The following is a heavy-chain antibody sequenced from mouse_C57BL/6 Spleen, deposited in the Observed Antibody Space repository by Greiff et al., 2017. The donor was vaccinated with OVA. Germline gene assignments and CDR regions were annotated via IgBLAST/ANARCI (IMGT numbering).Heavy chain of an antibody. J-gene: IGHJ4*01. CDR3: ARYRIPRYGYAMDY. CDR1: GFTFTDYY. D-gene: IGHD1-1*02. CDR2: IRNKANGYTT. Sequence: EVQLQESGGGLVQPGGSLSLSCAASGFTFTDYYMSWVRQPPGKALEWLGFIRNKANGYTTEYSASVKGRFTISRDNSQSILYLQMNALRAEDRATYYCARYRIPRYGYAMDYWGQGTSVTVSS. V-gene: IGHV7-3*01.